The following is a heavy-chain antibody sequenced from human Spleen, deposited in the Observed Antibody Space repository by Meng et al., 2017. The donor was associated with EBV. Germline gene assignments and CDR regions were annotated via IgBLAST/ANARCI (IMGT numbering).Heavy chain of an antibody. CDR1: GFTCSDYY. Sequence: VQLVEFGGGVVKPVGSLRLYCTASGFTCSDYYMSWIRTSLWKGLEWVSYISSSGSTIYYADSVKGRFTISRDNATNSLYLQMNSLRAEETAVYYCARGVGDFDYWGQGTLVTVSS. J-gene: IGHJ4*02. CDR2: ISSSGSTI. CDR3: ARGVGDFDY. D-gene: IGHD2-21*01. V-gene: IGHV3-11*01.